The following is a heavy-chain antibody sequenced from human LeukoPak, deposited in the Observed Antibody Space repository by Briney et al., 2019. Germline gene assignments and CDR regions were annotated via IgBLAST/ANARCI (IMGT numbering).Heavy chain of an antibody. CDR3: ARDASPTTYWYFDL. CDR1: GFTFSDYY. CDR2: ISSSGSTI. V-gene: IGHV3-11*01. Sequence: PGGSLRLSCAASGFTFSDYYMRWVRQAPGKGLEWVSYISSSGSTIYYADSVKGRFTISRDNAKTSLYLQMNSLRAEDTAVYYCARDASPTTYWYFDLWGRGTLVTVSS. D-gene: IGHD2/OR15-2a*01. J-gene: IGHJ2*01.